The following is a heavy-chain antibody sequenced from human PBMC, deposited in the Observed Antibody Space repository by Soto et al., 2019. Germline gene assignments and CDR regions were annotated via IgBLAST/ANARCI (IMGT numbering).Heavy chain of an antibody. CDR3: ARFSGVVVVTSNRYYWFDP. Sequence: PSETLSLTCTISGGSVSSGSHYWSWVRQPPGKGLEWIGYIYYSGSTNYNPSLKSRVTISVDTSKNQFSLKLSSVTAADTAVYYCARFSGVVVVTSNRYYWFDPWGQGTRVTVSS. D-gene: IGHD2-15*01. V-gene: IGHV4-61*01. CDR1: GGSVSSGSHY. J-gene: IGHJ5*02. CDR2: IYYSGST.